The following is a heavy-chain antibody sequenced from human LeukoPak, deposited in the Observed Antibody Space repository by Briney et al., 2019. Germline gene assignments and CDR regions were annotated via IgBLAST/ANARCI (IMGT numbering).Heavy chain of an antibody. Sequence: SVKVSCKASGGTFSSYVINWVRQAPGQGLEWMGGIIPIYGTTNYPQKFQGRVTINADKSTSTAYMELISLRSEGTAVYYCARVGETMGDYYYYMDVWGNGTTVTVSS. CDR2: IIPIYGTT. J-gene: IGHJ6*03. CDR3: ARVGETMGDYYYYMDV. D-gene: IGHD3-10*01. CDR1: GGTFSSYV. V-gene: IGHV1-69*06.